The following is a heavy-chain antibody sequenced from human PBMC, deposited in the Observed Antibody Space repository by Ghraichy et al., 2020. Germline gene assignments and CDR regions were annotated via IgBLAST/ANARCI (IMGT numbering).Heavy chain of an antibody. CDR2: IYYSGST. D-gene: IGHD6-13*01. CDR1: GGSISSYY. CDR3: AGAGAEATLYSYYGMDV. V-gene: IGHV4-59*01. Sequence: SQTIPLTCTVSGGSISSYYWSWIRQPPGKGLEWIGYIYYSGSTNYNPSLKSRVTISVDTSKNQFSLKLSSVTAADTAVYYCAGAGAEATLYSYYGMDVWGQGTTVTVSS. J-gene: IGHJ6*02.